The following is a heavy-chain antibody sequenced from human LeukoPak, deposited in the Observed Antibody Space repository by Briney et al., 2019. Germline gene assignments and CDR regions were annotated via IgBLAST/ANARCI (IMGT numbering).Heavy chain of an antibody. Sequence: SETLSLTCAVYGGSFSGYYWSWIRQPPGKGLEWIGEINHSGSTNYNPSLKSRVTISVDTSKNQFSLKLSSVTAADTAVYYCARSGSSWTPYYYYGMDVWGQGTTVTVSS. D-gene: IGHD6-13*01. J-gene: IGHJ6*02. V-gene: IGHV4-34*01. CDR3: ARSGSSWTPYYYYGMDV. CDR2: INHSGST. CDR1: GGSFSGYY.